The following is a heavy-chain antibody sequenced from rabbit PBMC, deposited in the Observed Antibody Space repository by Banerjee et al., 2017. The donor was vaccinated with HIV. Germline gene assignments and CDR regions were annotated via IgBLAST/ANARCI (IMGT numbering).Heavy chain of an antibody. Sequence: QSLEESGGDLVKPGASLTLTCTASGLDFSSNAMCWVRQAPGKGLEWIACIYTGSDSTVYASWAKGRFTISKTSSTTVTLQMTSLTAADTATYFCVRDVGGWPYYLNLWGQGTLVTVS. CDR1: GLDFSSNA. CDR3: VRDVGGWPYYLNL. D-gene: IGHD4-1*01. CDR2: IYTGSDST. V-gene: IGHV1S40*01. J-gene: IGHJ4*01.